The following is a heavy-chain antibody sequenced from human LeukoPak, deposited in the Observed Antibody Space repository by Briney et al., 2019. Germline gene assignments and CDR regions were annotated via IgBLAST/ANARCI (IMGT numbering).Heavy chain of an antibody. CDR2: ISYDGSNK. V-gene: IGHV3-30-3*01. Sequence: PGRSLRLSCAASGFTFSSYAMHWVRQAPGKGLEWVAVISYDGSNKYYADSVKGRFSISRDNAKNTLYLQMNSLRVEDTAVYYCARGRPHGNDYWGQGTLVTVSS. D-gene: IGHD4-23*01. J-gene: IGHJ4*02. CDR1: GFTFSSYA. CDR3: ARGRPHGNDY.